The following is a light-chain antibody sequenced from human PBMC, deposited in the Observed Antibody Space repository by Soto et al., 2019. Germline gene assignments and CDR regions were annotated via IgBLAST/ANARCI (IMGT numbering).Light chain of an antibody. CDR1: QPVSSSY. CDR2: GAS. Sequence: EIVLTQSPGILSLSPGERATLSCRASQPVSSSYLAWYQQKPGQAPRLLIYGASTRATGIPDRFSGSGSGTDFTLTISSLAPEDFAVYYCQQCGISTWPFGQGTKVDI. V-gene: IGKV3-20*01. CDR3: QQCGISTWP. J-gene: IGKJ1*01.